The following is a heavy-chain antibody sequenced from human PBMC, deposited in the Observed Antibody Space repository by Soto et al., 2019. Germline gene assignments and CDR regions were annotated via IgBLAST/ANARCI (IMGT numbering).Heavy chain of an antibody. V-gene: IGHV3-23*01. CDR3: AKDSRTTMIVVVIPGTNWFDP. CDR1: GFTFSSYA. J-gene: IGHJ5*02. CDR2: ISGSGGST. D-gene: IGHD3-22*01. Sequence: GGSLRLSCAASGFTFSSYAMSWVRQAPGKGLEWVSAISGSGGSTYYADSVKGRFTISRDNSKNTLYLQMNSLRAEDTAVYYCAKDSRTTMIVVVIPGTNWFDPWGQGTVVTVSS.